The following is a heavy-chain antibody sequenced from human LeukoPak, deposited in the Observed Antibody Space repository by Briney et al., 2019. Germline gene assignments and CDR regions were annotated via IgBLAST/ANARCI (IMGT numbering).Heavy chain of an antibody. CDR3: AREGNSGWRDDGFDI. V-gene: IGHV3-64*04. CDR1: GFTFSSSA. D-gene: IGHD6-19*01. Sequence: GGSLRLSCSASGFTFSSSAMYWVRQAPGKGLEYVSAFSSDGSSTFYADSVKGRFTISRDNAKNTLYLQMNSLRAEDTAVYYCAREGNSGWRDDGFDIWGQGTMVTVSS. CDR2: FSSDGSST. J-gene: IGHJ3*02.